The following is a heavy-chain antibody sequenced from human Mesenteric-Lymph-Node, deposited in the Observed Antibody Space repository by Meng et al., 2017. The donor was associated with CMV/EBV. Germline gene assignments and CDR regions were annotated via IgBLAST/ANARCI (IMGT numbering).Heavy chain of an antibody. CDR3: ARGYISGGLDI. CDR1: GFTFSSYG. Sequence: GGSLRLSCAASGFTFSSYGMHWVRQAPGKGLVWVSRINSDGSDTSYADSVKGRFTISRDNAKNTLYVQMNSLRAEDTAVYYCARGYISGGLDIWGQGTMVTVSS. V-gene: IGHV3-74*01. CDR2: INSDGSDT. D-gene: IGHD1-14*01. J-gene: IGHJ3*02.